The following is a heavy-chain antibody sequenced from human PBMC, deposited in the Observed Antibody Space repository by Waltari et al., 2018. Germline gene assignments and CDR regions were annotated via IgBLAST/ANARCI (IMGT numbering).Heavy chain of an antibody. CDR1: GGSFSGYY. Sequence: QVQLQQWGAGLLKPSETLSLTCAVYGGSFSGYYWSWIRQPPGKGLEWIGEINHSGSTNYNPSIKSRVTISVDTSKNQFSLKLSSVTAADTAVYYCARSNNYYDSSGYCYWGQGTLVTVSS. V-gene: IGHV4-34*01. CDR3: ARSNNYYDSSGYCY. J-gene: IGHJ4*02. D-gene: IGHD3-22*01. CDR2: INHSGST.